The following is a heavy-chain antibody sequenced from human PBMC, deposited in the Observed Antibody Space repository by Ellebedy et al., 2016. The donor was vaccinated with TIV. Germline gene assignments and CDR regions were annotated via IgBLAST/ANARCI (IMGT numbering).Heavy chain of an antibody. CDR2: INTNSGGT. Sequence: AASVKVSCKASGYTFTDYLMNWVRQAPGQGLEWVGWINTNSGGTNYAQKFPGRVTMTRDTSISTAYVELSGLTFDDTAVYYCARVGPDLVELLMNGPSAFWYFDVWGRGTLLTVSS. D-gene: IGHD1-7*01. CDR3: ARVGPDLVELLMNGPSAFWYFDV. V-gene: IGHV1-2*02. J-gene: IGHJ2*01. CDR1: GYTFTDYL.